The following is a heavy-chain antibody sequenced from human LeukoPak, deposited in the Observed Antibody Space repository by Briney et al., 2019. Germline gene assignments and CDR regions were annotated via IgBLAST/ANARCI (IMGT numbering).Heavy chain of an antibody. D-gene: IGHD3-10*01. CDR3: AGGWFGELIDY. CDR1: GGSFSGYY. CDR2: INHSGST. V-gene: IGHV4-34*01. Sequence: PSETLSLTCAVYGGSFSGYYWSWIRQPPGKGLEWIGEINHSGSTNYNPSLKSRVTISVDTSKNQFSLKLSSVTAADTAVYYCAGGWFGELIDYWGQGTLVTVSS. J-gene: IGHJ4*02.